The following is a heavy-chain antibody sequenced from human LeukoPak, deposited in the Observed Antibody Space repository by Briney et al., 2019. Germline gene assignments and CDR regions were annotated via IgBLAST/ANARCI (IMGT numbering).Heavy chain of an antibody. D-gene: IGHD3-10*01. J-gene: IGHJ4*02. Sequence: SQTLSLTCIVSGGSISRGSYYWNWIRQPAGKGLEWMGRVYNSGSTNYNPSLKSRVTISTDMSKNQFSLKLSSVTAADTAVYYCARQAFGALYFDSWGQGTLDTVSS. CDR2: VYNSGST. CDR1: GGSISRGSYY. CDR3: ARQAFGALYFDS. V-gene: IGHV4-61*02.